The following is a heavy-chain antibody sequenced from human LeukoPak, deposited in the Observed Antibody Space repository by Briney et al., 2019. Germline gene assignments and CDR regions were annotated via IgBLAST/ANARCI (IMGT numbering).Heavy chain of an antibody. V-gene: IGHV4-59*01. CDR3: ARTPLWSGREDAFDI. D-gene: IGHD3-10*01. Sequence: PSETLSLTCTVSGGSISSYYWSWIRQPPGKGLEWIGYIYYSGSTNYNPSLKSRVTISVDTSKNQFSLKLSSVTAADTAVYYCARTPLWSGREDAFDIWGQGTMVTVSS. J-gene: IGHJ3*02. CDR2: IYYSGST. CDR1: GGSISSYY.